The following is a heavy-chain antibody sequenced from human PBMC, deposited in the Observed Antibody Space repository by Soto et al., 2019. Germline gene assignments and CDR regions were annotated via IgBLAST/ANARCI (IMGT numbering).Heavy chain of an antibody. Sequence: QVQLQQWGAGLLKPSETLSLTCAVYGGSFSGYYWSWIRQPPGKGLEWIGEINHSGSTNYNPSLKSRVTISVDPSKNQFSLKLSSVTAADTAVYYCANLLIAAAGTSRAVSDYWGQGTLVTVSS. CDR3: ANLLIAAAGTSRAVSDY. CDR2: INHSGST. V-gene: IGHV4-34*01. J-gene: IGHJ4*02. CDR1: GGSFSGYY. D-gene: IGHD6-13*01.